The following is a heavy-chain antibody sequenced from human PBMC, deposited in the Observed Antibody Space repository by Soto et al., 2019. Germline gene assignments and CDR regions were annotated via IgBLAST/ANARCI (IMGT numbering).Heavy chain of an antibody. J-gene: IGHJ4*02. CDR2: IYYSGST. D-gene: IGHD3-22*01. CDR3: ARASNYYDSSGYYFPRENSNFEY. Sequence: PSETLSLTCTVSGGSISSYYWSWIRQPPGKGLEWIGYIYYSGSTNYNPSLKSRVTISVDTSKNQFSLKLSSATAADTAVYYCARASNYYDSSGYYFPRENSNFEYWGQGTLVTVSS. V-gene: IGHV4-59*01. CDR1: GGSISSYY.